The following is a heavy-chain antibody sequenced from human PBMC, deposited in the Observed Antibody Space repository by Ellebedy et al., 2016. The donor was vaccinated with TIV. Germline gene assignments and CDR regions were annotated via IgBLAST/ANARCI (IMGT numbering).Heavy chain of an antibody. Sequence: PGGSLRLSCAASGFTFSSYSMNRVRQAPGKGLEWVSSISSSSSYIYYADSVKGRFTISRDNAKNSLYLQMNSLRAEDTAVYYCANLDPGFTDSYGLDYWGQGTLVTVSS. J-gene: IGHJ4*02. V-gene: IGHV3-21*01. CDR3: ANLDPGFTDSYGLDY. CDR2: ISSSSSYI. CDR1: GFTFSSYS. D-gene: IGHD5-18*01.